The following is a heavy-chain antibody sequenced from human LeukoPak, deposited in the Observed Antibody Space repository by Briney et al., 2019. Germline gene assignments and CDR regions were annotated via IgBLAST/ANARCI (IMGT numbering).Heavy chain of an antibody. Sequence: GGSLRLSCAASGFTFSSYEMNWVRQAPGKGLEWVANINLEGSQKYYVDSLKGRFTISRDNANNLLYLQMNSLRAEDTAVYYCARDVDYANPRHDNWGQGTLVTVSS. CDR1: GFTFSSYE. V-gene: IGHV3-7*01. J-gene: IGHJ4*02. CDR2: INLEGSQK. CDR3: ARDVDYANPRHDN. D-gene: IGHD4/OR15-4a*01.